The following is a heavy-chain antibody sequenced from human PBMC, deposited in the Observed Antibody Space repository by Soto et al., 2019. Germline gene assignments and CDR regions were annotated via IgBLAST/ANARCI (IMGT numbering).Heavy chain of an antibody. CDR2: IRPYNGNT. V-gene: IGHV1-18*01. D-gene: IGHD2-21*02. Sequence: QVQLVQSGAEVKKPGASVKVSCKASGYTFISYGISWVRQAPGQGLEWMGWIRPYNGNTKYAEKFRGRVTMTTDTSTSTAYMELRSLRSDDTAVYYCARGEVVTATSDLDYWGQGTLVTVSS. CDR1: GYTFISYG. J-gene: IGHJ4*02. CDR3: ARGEVVTATSDLDY.